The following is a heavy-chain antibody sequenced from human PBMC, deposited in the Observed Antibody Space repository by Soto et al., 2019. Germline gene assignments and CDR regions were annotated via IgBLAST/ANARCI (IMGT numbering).Heavy chain of an antibody. D-gene: IGHD2-2*01. Sequence: SETLSLTCAVSGDSISSGGYSWSWIRQPPGKGLEWIGYIYHSGSTYYNPSLKSRVTISVDRSKNQFSLKLSSVTAADTAVYYSARGPKTSDTSAYYDAFDIWGQGTMVTVSS. J-gene: IGHJ3*02. CDR1: GDSISSGGYS. CDR3: ARGPKTSDTSAYYDAFDI. V-gene: IGHV4-30-2*01. CDR2: IYHSGST.